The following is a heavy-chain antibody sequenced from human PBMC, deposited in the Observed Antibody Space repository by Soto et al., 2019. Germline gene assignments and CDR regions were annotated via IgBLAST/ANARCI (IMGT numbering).Heavy chain of an antibody. CDR1: GYSFNNYW. V-gene: IGHV5-51*01. D-gene: IGHD6-6*01. CDR2: ISPGDSDT. Sequence: GGSLRLSCKGSGYSFNNYWIGWVRQMPGKGLEWMGIISPGDSDTRYSPSFQGQVTISADKSISTAYLQWSSLKASDTAMYYCARLGGPIYSSSSKRAFDYWGQGTLVTVSS. J-gene: IGHJ4*02. CDR3: ARLGGPIYSSSSKRAFDY.